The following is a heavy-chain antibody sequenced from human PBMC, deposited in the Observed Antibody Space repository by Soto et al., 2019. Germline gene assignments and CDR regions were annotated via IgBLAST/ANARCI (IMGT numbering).Heavy chain of an antibody. V-gene: IGHV1-2*02. Sequence: ASVKVSCKTSGYTFTGHYIHWVRQAPEQGPEWMGEIGPESGATRYAQKFRGRVTMTRDTSITTVYMELNNLSPDDTAVYYCGRGRSGQIVVFYWGQGTPVTVS. CDR2: IGPESGAT. J-gene: IGHJ4*02. D-gene: IGHD1-26*01. CDR3: GRGRSGQIVVFY. CDR1: GYTFTGHY.